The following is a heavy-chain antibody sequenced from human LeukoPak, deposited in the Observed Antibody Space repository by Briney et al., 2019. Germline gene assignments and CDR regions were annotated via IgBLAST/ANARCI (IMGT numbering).Heavy chain of an antibody. CDR3: ARYSSSSFDP. Sequence: SETLSLTCAVSGGSISSSNWWSWVRQPPGKGLEWIGYIYYSGSTNYNPSLKSRVTISVDTSKNQFSLKLSSVTAADTAVYYCARYSSSSFDPWGQGTLVTVSS. D-gene: IGHD6-13*01. CDR2: IYYSGST. J-gene: IGHJ5*02. V-gene: IGHV4-4*02. CDR1: GGSISSSNW.